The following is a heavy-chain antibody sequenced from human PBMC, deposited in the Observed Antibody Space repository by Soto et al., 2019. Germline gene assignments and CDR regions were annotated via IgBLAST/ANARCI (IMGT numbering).Heavy chain of an antibody. V-gene: IGHV3-23*01. Sequence: EVQLLESGGGLVQPGGSLRLSCAASGFTFSSYAMSWVRQAPGKGLEWVSAISGSGGSTYYADSVKGRLTISRDKSKNTLYLQMNSLRAEDTAVYYCAKVSIFGVVRAGGAFDIWGQGTMVTVSS. J-gene: IGHJ3*02. CDR2: ISGSGGST. CDR1: GFTFSSYA. CDR3: AKVSIFGVVRAGGAFDI. D-gene: IGHD3-3*01.